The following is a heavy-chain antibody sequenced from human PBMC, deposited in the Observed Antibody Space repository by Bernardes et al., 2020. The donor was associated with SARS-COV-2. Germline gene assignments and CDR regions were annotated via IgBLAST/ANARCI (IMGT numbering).Heavy chain of an antibody. D-gene: IGHD6-19*01. Sequence: LSLTCTVSGGSISSGDYYWSWVRQPAGKGLEWIGRIYASGRTNYSPSLMGRVSISLDTSKNQVSLRLSSVTAADTALYFCAGAPPSEYLNYWGQGSLVTVSS. CDR2: IYASGRT. V-gene: IGHV4-61*02. J-gene: IGHJ4*02. CDR3: AGAPPSEYLNY. CDR1: GGSISSGDYY.